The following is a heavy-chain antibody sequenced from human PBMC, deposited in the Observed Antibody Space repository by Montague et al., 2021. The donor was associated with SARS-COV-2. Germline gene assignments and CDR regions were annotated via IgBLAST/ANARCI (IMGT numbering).Heavy chain of an antibody. D-gene: IGHD1-26*01. CDR3: ARQVGATLRHAFDI. CDR2: IYYSGST. J-gene: IGHJ3*02. CDR1: GGSISSGSYY. Sequence: SETLSLTCTVSGGSISSGSYYWGWIRQPPGKGLEWIGSIYYSGSTYYNPSLKSRVTISVDTSKYHFSLKLSSVTAADTAVYYCARQVGATLRHAFDIWGQGTMVTVSS. V-gene: IGHV4-39*01.